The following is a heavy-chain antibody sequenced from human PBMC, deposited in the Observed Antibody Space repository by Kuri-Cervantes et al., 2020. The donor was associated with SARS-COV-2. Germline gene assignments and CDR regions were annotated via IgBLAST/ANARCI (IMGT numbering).Heavy chain of an antibody. CDR3: AREHTAMVNAVSFDI. J-gene: IGHJ3*02. Sequence: SVKVSCKASGGSFSSYAISWVRQAPGQGLEWMGGIIPILGIANYAQKFQGRVTITADKSTSTAYMELSSLRSEDTAVYYCAREHTAMVNAVSFDIWGQGTMVTVSS. CDR1: GGSFSSYA. CDR2: IIPILGIA. V-gene: IGHV1-69*10. D-gene: IGHD5-18*01.